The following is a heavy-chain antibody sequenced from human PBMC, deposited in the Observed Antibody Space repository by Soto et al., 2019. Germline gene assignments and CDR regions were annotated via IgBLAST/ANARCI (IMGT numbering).Heavy chain of an antibody. V-gene: IGHV1-69*06. CDR1: GVTFSSHA. J-gene: IGHJ6*02. Sequence: SVKVSCKASGVTFSSHAISWVRQAPGQGLEWMGGIIPLFGTANYAQKFQGGLTITADKSTTTAYMELNSLTSDDTAVYYCARGDDFDYYYGVDVWGQGTTVTVSS. D-gene: IGHD3-3*01. CDR2: IIPLFGTA. CDR3: ARGDDFDYYYGVDV.